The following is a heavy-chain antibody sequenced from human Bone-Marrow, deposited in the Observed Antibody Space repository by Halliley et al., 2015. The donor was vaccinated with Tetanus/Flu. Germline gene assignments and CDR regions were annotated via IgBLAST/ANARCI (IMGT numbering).Heavy chain of an antibody. V-gene: IGHV4-34*01. D-gene: IGHD2-15*01. Sequence: LRLSCAVYGGSFSNYYWIWIRQPPGKGLEWIGEINHSGGTNYNPSLKSRVTISLDTSKNQFSLKLSSVTAADTAVYYCARGRGGSGDPASDYWGQGTLVTVSS. CDR1: GGSFSNYY. CDR2: INHSGGT. CDR3: ARGRGGSGDPASDY. J-gene: IGHJ4*02.